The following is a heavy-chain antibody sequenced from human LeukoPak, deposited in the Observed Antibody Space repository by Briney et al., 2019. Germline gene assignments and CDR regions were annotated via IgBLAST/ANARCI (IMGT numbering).Heavy chain of an antibody. Sequence: GGSLRLSCAASGFTFSSYAMSWVRQAPGKGLEWVSAISGSGGSTYYADSVKGRFTISRDNSKNTLYLQMNSLRAEDTAVYYCARVGEWELQVDYWGQGTLVTVSS. V-gene: IGHV3-23*01. J-gene: IGHJ4*02. CDR1: GFTFSSYA. CDR3: ARVGEWELQVDY. D-gene: IGHD1-26*01. CDR2: ISGSGGST.